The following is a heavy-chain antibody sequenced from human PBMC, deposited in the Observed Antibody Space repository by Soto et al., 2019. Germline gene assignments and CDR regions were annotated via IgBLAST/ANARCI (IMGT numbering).Heavy chain of an antibody. J-gene: IGHJ4*02. CDR2: ISAYNGNT. V-gene: IGHV1-18*01. Sequence: QVQLVQSGAEVKKPGASVKVSCKASGYIFTSHAINWVRQAPGQGLEWMGWISAYNGNTNYAQELQDRVTMTTDTSTSTAYIELRSLRSDDTAVYYCARGPLCPFDYWGQGTLVTVSS. CDR3: ARGPLCPFDY. CDR1: GYIFTSHA.